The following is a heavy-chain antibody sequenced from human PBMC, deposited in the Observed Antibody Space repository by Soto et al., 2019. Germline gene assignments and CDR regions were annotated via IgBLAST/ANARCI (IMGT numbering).Heavy chain of an antibody. CDR2: ISGSGGST. Sequence: LRLSCAASGFTFSSYAMSWVRQAPGKGLEWVSAISGSGGSTYYADSVKGRFTISRDNSKNTLYLQMNSLRVEDTAVYYCAKGGGGSHGNYGLDVWGQGTTVTVSS. V-gene: IGHV3-23*01. CDR3: AKGGGGSHGNYGLDV. J-gene: IGHJ6*02. CDR1: GFTFSSYA. D-gene: IGHD2-15*01.